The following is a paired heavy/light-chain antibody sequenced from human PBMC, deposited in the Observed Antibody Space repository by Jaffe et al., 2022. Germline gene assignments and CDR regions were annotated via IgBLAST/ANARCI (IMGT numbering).Light chain of an antibody. CDR1: SGSVSTSYY. J-gene: IGLJ3*02. V-gene: IGLV8-61*01. CDR2: NTN. Sequence: QTVVTQEPSFSVSPGGTVTLTCGLTSGSVSTSYYPSWYQQTPGQAPRTLLYNTNTRSSGVPDRFSGSILGNKAALTITGAQAVDESDYYCLLDMGSGISLFGGGTKLTVL. CDR3: LLDMGSGISL.
Heavy chain of an antibody. CDR3: ARGPSRKYFDY. Sequence: QVQLQESGPGLVKPSETLSLTCTVSGGSISTYYWSWVRQPPGKGLEWIGYIYYSGSTNSNPSLKSRVTISVDTSKKQFSLKLNSVTAADTAVYYCARGPSRKYFDYWGQGTLVTVSS. V-gene: IGHV4-59*01. J-gene: IGHJ4*02. CDR1: GGSISTYY. CDR2: IYYSGST.